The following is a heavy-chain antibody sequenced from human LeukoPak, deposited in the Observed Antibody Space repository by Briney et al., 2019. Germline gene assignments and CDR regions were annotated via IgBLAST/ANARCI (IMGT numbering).Heavy chain of an antibody. Sequence: PGGSLRLSCAASGYTFISYSMNWVRQAPGKGLEWVSYISSSSSTIYYADSVKVRFTISRDNAKKSLYLQMNSLRADETAVYYCAGASAAWGQGTLVTVSS. J-gene: IGHJ5*02. V-gene: IGHV3-48*01. CDR1: GYTFISYS. CDR3: AGASAA. CDR2: ISSSSSTI.